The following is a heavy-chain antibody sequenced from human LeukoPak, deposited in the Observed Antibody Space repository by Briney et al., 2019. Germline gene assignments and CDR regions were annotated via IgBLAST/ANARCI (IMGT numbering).Heavy chain of an antibody. CDR1: GYTFSIYA. J-gene: IGHJ4*02. D-gene: IGHD2-21*02. CDR3: VRDYCGGDCHFDY. CDR2: IDPNTGNP. V-gene: IGHV7-4-1*02. Sequence: ASVKVSCKASGYTFSIYAMNWVRQAPGQGLEWMGWIDPNTGNPTYAQGFTGRFVFSVDTSVTTAYLQISSLKAEDTAVYYCVRDYCGGDCHFDYWGQGTLVTVSS.